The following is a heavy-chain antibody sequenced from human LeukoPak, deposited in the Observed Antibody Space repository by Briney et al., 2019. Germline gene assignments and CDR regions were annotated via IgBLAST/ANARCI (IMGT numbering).Heavy chain of an antibody. CDR1: GVSIISSSYY. CDR2: IYYSGST. CDR3: ARHVRVARYDFWSGYYTSYFDY. J-gene: IGHJ4*02. Sequence: PSETLSLTCTVSGVSIISSSYYWGWIRQPPGKGLEWIGSIYYSGSTYYNPSLKSRVTISGHTSTNQFSLSLSSVTAADTAAYYCARHVRVARYDFWSGYYTSYFDYWGQGTLVTVSS. V-gene: IGHV4-39*01. D-gene: IGHD3-3*01.